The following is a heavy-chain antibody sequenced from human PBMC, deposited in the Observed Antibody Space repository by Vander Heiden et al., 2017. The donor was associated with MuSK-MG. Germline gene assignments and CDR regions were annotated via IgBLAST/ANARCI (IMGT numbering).Heavy chain of an antibody. CDR2: ISGSGGST. D-gene: IGHD2-15*01. CDR1: GFTFRSYA. Sequence: EVQLVESGGGLVQPGGSLRLSCAASGFTFRSYAMSWVRQAPGKGLEWVSAISGSGGSTYYADSVKGRFTIARDNSKNTLYLQMNSLRAEDTAVDYCAKLECSGGSCYPDYWGQGTLVTVSA. CDR3: AKLECSGGSCYPDY. J-gene: IGHJ4*02. V-gene: IGHV3-23*04.